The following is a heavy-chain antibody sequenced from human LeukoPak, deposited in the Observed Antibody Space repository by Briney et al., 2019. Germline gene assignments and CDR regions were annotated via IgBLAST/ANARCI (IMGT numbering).Heavy chain of an antibody. J-gene: IGHJ4*02. Sequence: GGSLRLSCAASGFNFNYYGMDWVRQAPGKGLEWVAGIRYDGSNKWYGDSMKGRFTISRDNSKNTLYLQMNSLRAEDTAVYYCARDLGKEKYFDYWGQGTLVTVSS. D-gene: IGHD4-23*01. V-gene: IGHV3-33*01. CDR3: ARDLGKEKYFDY. CDR1: GFNFNYYG. CDR2: IRYDGSNK.